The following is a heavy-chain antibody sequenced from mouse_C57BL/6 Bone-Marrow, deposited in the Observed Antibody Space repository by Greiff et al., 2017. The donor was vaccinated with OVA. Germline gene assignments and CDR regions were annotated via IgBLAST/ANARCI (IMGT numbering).Heavy chain of an antibody. J-gene: IGHJ3*01. D-gene: IGHD2-3*01. CDR2: IYPGNSDT. CDR1: GYTFTSYW. Sequence: EVQLQQSGTVLARPGASVKMSCKTSGYTFTSYWMHWVKQRPGQGLEWIGAIYPGNSDTSYNQKFKGKAKLTAVTSASTAYMELSSLTNEDSAVYYCTRAGYYQFAYWGQGTLVTVSA. CDR3: TRAGYYQFAY. V-gene: IGHV1-5*01.